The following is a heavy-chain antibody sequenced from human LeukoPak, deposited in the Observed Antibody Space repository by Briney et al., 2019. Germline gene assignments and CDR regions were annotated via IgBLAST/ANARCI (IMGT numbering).Heavy chain of an antibody. CDR2: ISGSGGST. CDR1: GFTFSSYA. V-gene: IGHV3-23*01. CDR3: AKDIARGGRTRYFDY. Sequence: GGSLRLSCAASGFTFSSYAMSWVRQAPGKGLEWVSAISGSGGSTYYADSVKGRFTISRDNSKNTLYLQMNSLRAEDTAVYYCAKDIARGGRTRYFDYWGQGALVTVSS. D-gene: IGHD1-26*01. J-gene: IGHJ4*02.